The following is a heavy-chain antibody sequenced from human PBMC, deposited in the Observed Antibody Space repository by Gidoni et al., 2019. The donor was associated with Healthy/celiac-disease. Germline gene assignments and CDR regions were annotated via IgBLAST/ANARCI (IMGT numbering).Heavy chain of an antibody. CDR2: ISGSGGST. D-gene: IGHD3-22*01. V-gene: IGHV3-23*01. J-gene: IGHJ4*02. Sequence: GKGLEWVSAISGSGGSTYYADSVKGRFTISRDNSKNTLYLQMNSLRAEDTAVYYCAKAGMTKDKLGYDSSRAFDYWGQGTLVTVSS. CDR3: AKAGMTKDKLGYDSSRAFDY.